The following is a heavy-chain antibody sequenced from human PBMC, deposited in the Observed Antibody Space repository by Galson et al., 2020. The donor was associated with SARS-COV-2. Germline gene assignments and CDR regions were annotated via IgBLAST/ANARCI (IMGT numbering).Heavy chain of an antibody. CDR1: GFTFDGYA. Sequence: SLKISCAASGFTFDGYAMHWVRQAPGKGLEWVSGISWNSGSIVYADSVKGRFTISRDNAKNSLYLQMNSLRPEDTAFYYCAKSGCSSTSCYLNYWAQGSLVTVSS. CDR2: ISWNSGSI. D-gene: IGHD2-2*01. CDR3: AKSGCSSTSCYLNY. V-gene: IGHV3-9*01. J-gene: IGHJ4*02.